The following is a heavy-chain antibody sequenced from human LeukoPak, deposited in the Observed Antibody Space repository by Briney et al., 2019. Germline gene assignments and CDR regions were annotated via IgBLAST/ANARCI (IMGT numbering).Heavy chain of an antibody. J-gene: IGHJ4*02. CDR1: GFTFRSHS. CDR2: ISSSSSTI. V-gene: IGHV3-48*04. Sequence: GGSLRLSCAASGFTFRSHSMTWVRQAPGKGLEWVSYISSSSSTIYYADSVKGRFTISRDNAKNSLYLQMNSLRAEDTAVYYCTRSLGTVSSTWPSDYWGQGALVTVSS. CDR3: TRSLGTVSSTWPSDY. D-gene: IGHD6-13*01.